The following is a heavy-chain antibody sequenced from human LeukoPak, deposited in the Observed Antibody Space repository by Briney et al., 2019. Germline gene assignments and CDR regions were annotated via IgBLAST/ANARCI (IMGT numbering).Heavy chain of an antibody. CDR1: GFTFSNYG. J-gene: IGHJ4*02. V-gene: IGHV3-21*01. CDR3: AREARSSGWYHPFDY. Sequence: KPGGSLRLSCAVSGFTFSNYGMHWVRQAPGKGLEWVSSISSSSSYIYYADSVKGRFTISRDNAKNSLYLQMNSLRAEDTAVYYCAREARSSGWYHPFDYWGQGTLVTVSS. CDR2: ISSSSSYI. D-gene: IGHD6-19*01.